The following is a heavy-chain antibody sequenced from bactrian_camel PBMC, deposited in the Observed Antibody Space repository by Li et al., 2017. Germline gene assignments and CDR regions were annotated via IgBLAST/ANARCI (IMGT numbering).Heavy chain of an antibody. CDR2: FGAAA. CDR1: GFKFAAYG. V-gene: IGHV3S40*01. J-gene: IGHJ6*01. Sequence: DVQLVESGGGSVQAGGSLKLSCAASGFKFAAYGLAWVRQAPEKGFEWISTFGAAASYATSVKGRFTISRDNAKSTLYLQMNSLRTDDTAVYYCATRICRDGACYFDYWGQGTQVTVS. CDR3: ATRICRDGACYFDY. D-gene: IGHD3*01.